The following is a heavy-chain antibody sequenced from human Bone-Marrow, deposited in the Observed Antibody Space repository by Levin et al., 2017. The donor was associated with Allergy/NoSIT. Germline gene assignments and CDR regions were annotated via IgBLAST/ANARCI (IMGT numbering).Heavy chain of an antibody. CDR1: GGSISSSSYY. Sequence: SQTLSLTCTVSGGSISSSSYYWGWIRQPPGKGLEWIGSIYYSGSTYYNPSLKSRVTISVDTSKNQFSLKLSSVTAADTAVYYCARLAFSAGYYERSGYFDYWGQGTLVTVSS. J-gene: IGHJ4*02. V-gene: IGHV4-39*01. D-gene: IGHD3-22*01. CDR3: ARLAFSAGYYERSGYFDY. CDR2: IYYSGST.